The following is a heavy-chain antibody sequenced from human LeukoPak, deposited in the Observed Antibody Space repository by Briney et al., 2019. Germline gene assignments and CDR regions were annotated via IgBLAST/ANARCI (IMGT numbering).Heavy chain of an antibody. CDR3: ARQVEQMRFDP. CDR2: IDYSGST. CDR1: GGSISIYF. D-gene: IGHD1/OR15-1a*01. Sequence: SETLSLTCTVSGGSISIYFWSWIRQPPGKGLEWIGYIDYSGSTNSNPSLESRVTISVDTSKNQFSLNLSSVTATDTAMYYCARQVEQMRFDPWGQGTLVTVSS. J-gene: IGHJ5*02. V-gene: IGHV4-59*08.